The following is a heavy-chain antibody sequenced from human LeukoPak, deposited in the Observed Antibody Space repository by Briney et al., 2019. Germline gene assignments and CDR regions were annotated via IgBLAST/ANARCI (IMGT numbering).Heavy chain of an antibody. D-gene: IGHD1-7*01. CDR2: IKQDGSEK. V-gene: IGHV3-7*03. CDR3: ARINWNYVGSFDY. J-gene: IGHJ4*02. CDR1: GFTFSSYW. Sequence: GGSLRLSCASSGFTFSSYWMSWVRQAPGKGLEWVANIKQDGSEKYYVDSVKGRFTISRDNAKNSLYLQMNSLRAEDTAVYYCARINWNYVGSFDYWGQGTLVTVSS.